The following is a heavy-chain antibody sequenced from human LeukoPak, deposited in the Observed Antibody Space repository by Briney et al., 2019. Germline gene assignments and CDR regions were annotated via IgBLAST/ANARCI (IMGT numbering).Heavy chain of an antibody. CDR2: IRYDGSNK. CDR3: AKGPSTYYDFWSGSKEYFDY. CDR1: GFTFSSYG. D-gene: IGHD3-3*01. V-gene: IGHV3-30*02. J-gene: IGHJ4*02. Sequence: GGSLRLSCAASGFTFSSYGMHWVRQAPGKGLEWVAFIRYDGSNKYYADSVKGRFTISRDNSKNTLYLQMNSLRAEDTAVYYCAKGPSTYYDFWSGSKEYFDYWGQGTLVTVSS.